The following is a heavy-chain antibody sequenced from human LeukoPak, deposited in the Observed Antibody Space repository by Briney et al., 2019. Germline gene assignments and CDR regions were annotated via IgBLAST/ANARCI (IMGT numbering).Heavy chain of an antibody. V-gene: IGHV4-59*01. J-gene: IGHJ4*02. CDR3: AGRAARFFDY. CDR2: IFYSGSS. D-gene: IGHD6-25*01. Sequence: SETLSLTCTVSGDSLNSYYWSWIRQPPGEGLQWIGYIFYSGSSNYNASLRSRVAISVDTSKNQFSLKLTSVSAADTAVYYCAGRAARFFDYWGQGILVTVSS. CDR1: GDSLNSYY.